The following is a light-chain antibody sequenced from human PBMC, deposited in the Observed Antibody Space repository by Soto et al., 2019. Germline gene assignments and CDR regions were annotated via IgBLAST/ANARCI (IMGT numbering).Light chain of an antibody. V-gene: IGKV3-20*01. CDR3: QQYGSSGRT. CDR2: GAS. J-gene: IGKJ1*01. Sequence: ESVFKQSQGTLAWSAGQTRTPSSMTTKSVDNSNLAWYQQKLGRAPRLLISGASTRATGIPDRFSGSGSGTDFTLTISRLEPEDFAVYYCQQYGSSGRTFGQGTKVDI. CDR1: KSVDNSN.